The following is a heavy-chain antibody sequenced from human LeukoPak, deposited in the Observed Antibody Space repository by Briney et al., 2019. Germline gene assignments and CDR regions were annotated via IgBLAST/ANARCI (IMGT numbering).Heavy chain of an antibody. V-gene: IGHV3-23*01. J-gene: IGHJ4*02. D-gene: IGHD6-19*01. Sequence: SGGSLRLSCAASGFTFSSYAMSWVRQAPGKGLECVSTISGTAGNTYYADSVKGRFTISRDNSKNTLYLQMNSLRAEDTAVYYCVKRQQWLGAEDYWGQGTLVTVSS. CDR1: GFTFSSYA. CDR2: ISGTAGNT. CDR3: VKRQQWLGAEDY.